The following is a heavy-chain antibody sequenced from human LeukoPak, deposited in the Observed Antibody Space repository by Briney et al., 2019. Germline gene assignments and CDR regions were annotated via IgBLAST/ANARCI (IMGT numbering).Heavy chain of an antibody. CDR2: ISYDGSNK. J-gene: IGHJ4*02. CDR1: GFTFSSYA. D-gene: IGHD6-19*01. Sequence: PGGSLRLSCAAPGFTFSSYAMHWVRQAPGKGLEWVAVISYDGSNKYYADSVKGRFTISRDNSKNTLYLQMNSLRAEDTAVYYCARAWPVAGSEWGQGTLVTVSS. V-gene: IGHV3-30*14. CDR3: ARAWPVAGSE.